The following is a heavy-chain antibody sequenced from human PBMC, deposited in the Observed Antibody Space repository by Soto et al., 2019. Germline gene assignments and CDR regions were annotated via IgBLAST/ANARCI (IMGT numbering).Heavy chain of an antibody. Sequence: SETLSLTCTVSGGSISSSSYYWGWIRQPPGKGLEWIGSIYYSGSTYYNPSLKSRVTISVDTSKNQFSLKLSSVTAADTAVYYCARRRDGYNKIDYWGQGTLVTV. J-gene: IGHJ4*02. CDR2: IYYSGST. CDR1: GGSISSSSYY. V-gene: IGHV4-39*01. CDR3: ARRRDGYNKIDY. D-gene: IGHD5-12*01.